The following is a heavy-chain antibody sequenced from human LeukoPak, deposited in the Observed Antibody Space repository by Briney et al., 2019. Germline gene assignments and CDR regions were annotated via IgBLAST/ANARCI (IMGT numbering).Heavy chain of an antibody. D-gene: IGHD2-15*01. J-gene: IGHJ4*02. Sequence: SETLSLTCTVSVGSISSYYWSWIRQPPGQGLEWIGYIYYSGGTNYNPSLKSRVTISVDTSKNLFSLKLTSVTAADTAVYYCARHSVEGSLVEAATFDYWGQGTLVTVSS. V-gene: IGHV4-59*08. CDR2: IYYSGGT. CDR1: VGSISSYY. CDR3: ARHSVEGSLVEAATFDY.